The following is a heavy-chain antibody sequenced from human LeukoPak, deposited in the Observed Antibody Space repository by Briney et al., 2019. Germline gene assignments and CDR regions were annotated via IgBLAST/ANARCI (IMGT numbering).Heavy chain of an antibody. CDR2: IFYSGST. J-gene: IGHJ4*02. Sequence: SETLSLTCTVSGRSISGYYWSWIRQPPGRGLEWSGFIFYSGSTNYNPSLKSRVTISVDTSKNQFSLKLSSVTAADTALYYCARGASSFGYWGQGTLVTVSS. CDR1: GRSISGYY. V-gene: IGHV4-59*01. CDR3: ARGASSFGY.